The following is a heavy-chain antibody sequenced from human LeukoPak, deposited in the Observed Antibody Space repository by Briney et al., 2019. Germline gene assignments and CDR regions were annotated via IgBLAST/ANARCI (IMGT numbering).Heavy chain of an antibody. CDR3: ARIHRYCSGGACYVLDN. CDR1: GGSISNYY. J-gene: IGHJ4*02. Sequence: PSETLSLTCTVSGGSISNYYWSWIRQPPGKGLEWIGYIYYSGSTNYNPSFKSRITISVDTSRNQFSLQLSSVTAADTAVYYCARIHRYCSGGACYVLDNWGQGTLVAVSS. D-gene: IGHD2-15*01. CDR2: IYYSGST. V-gene: IGHV4-59*01.